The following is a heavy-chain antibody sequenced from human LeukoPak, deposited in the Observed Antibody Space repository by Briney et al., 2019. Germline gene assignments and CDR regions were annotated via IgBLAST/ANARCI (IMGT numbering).Heavy chain of an antibody. CDR3: ARGSRSTGGYYFDD. J-gene: IGHJ4*02. CDR1: GFTFSSYG. V-gene: IGHV3-33*01. Sequence: GGSLRLSCAASGFTFSSYGMHWVRQAPGQGLERVAVIWYDGSKKYYADSVKGRFTISKDNSKNTLYLQMNSLRAEDTAVYYRARGSRSTGGYYFDDWGQGTLVTVSS. CDR2: IWYDGSKK. D-gene: IGHD7-27*01.